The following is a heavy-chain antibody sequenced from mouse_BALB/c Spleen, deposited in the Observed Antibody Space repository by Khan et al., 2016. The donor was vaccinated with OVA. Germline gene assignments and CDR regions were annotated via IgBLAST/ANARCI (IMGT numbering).Heavy chain of an antibody. CDR3: TRIYRSDFDY. D-gene: IGHD6-1*01. CDR1: GYSFTGYF. J-gene: IGHJ2*01. Sequence: VQLKQSGPELVRPGASVKISCTASGYSFTGYFMNWVMQSRGKSLEWIGRINPHIGETFYNQRFKDKATLTVDESSSTAHMELRSLASEDSAVYYCTRIYRSDFDYWGQGTTLTVPS. V-gene: IGHV1-20*02. CDR2: INPHIGET.